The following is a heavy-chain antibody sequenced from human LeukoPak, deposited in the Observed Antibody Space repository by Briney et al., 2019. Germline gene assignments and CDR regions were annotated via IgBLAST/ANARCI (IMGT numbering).Heavy chain of an antibody. Sequence: SETLSLTCTVSGGSISSYYWSWIRQPPGKGLEWIGYIYYSGSTDYNPSLKSRVTISVDTSKNQFSLKLSSVTAADTAVYYCAREGGDSSGYHNWFDPWGQGTLVTVSS. J-gene: IGHJ5*02. V-gene: IGHV4-59*12. D-gene: IGHD3-22*01. CDR3: AREGGDSSGYHNWFDP. CDR2: IYYSGST. CDR1: GGSISSYY.